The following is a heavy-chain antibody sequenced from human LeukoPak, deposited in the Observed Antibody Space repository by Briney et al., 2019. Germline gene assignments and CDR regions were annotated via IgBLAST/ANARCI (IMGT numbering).Heavy chain of an antibody. D-gene: IGHD5-18*01. CDR3: ARLGGYSYGYSGAFDI. CDR1: GGSISSSSYY. V-gene: IGHV4-39*02. CDR2: IYYSGST. J-gene: IGHJ3*02. Sequence: SETLSLTCTVSGGSISSSSYYWGWIRQPPGKGLEWIGNIYYSGSTYYNPSLKSRVSISVDTSKKHFSLRLSSVTAADTAVYYCARLGGYSYGYSGAFDIWGQGTMVTVPS.